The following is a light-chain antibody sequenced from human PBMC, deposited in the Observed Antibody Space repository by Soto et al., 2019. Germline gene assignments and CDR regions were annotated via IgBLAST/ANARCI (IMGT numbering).Light chain of an antibody. J-gene: IGLJ2*01. Sequence: QSVLTQPPSASGTPGQRVTISCSGSSSNIGSNSVNWYQQLPGTAPKLLIYNTNHRPSGVPDRFSGSKSGTSASLAISGLQSDDEAVYYCAARDVSLNGQVFGGGTKVTVL. CDR3: AARDVSLNGQV. V-gene: IGLV1-44*01. CDR1: SSNIGSNS. CDR2: NTN.